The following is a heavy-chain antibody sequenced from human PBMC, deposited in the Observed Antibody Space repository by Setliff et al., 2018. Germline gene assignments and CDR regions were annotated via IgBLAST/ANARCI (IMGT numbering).Heavy chain of an antibody. CDR3: AGLVRYCTRTSCHRTRGVEY. CDR1: GYTFTAFG. CDR2: VSPNTGNT. V-gene: IGHV1-18*01. Sequence: GASVKVSCKASGYTFTAFGINWVRQAPGQGREWMGWVSPNTGNTYSTQKFQGRVTLTTGTSTSIAYTEVKSLTTDDTAVDYCAGLVRYCTRTSCHRTRGVEYWGQGTLVTVSS. D-gene: IGHD2-2*01. J-gene: IGHJ4*02.